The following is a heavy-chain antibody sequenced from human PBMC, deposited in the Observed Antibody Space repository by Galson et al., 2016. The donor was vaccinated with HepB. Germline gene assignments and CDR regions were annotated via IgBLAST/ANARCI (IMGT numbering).Heavy chain of an antibody. Sequence: SLRLSCAASGFPFNSFGMDWVRQAPGKGLVWVSTVAGSGFGPFYGDSVRGRFSISRDNSRNMVSLLMNSLRVEDTAVDYCAKGRAAGPVDWIDPWGQGTPVTVS. CDR1: GFPFNSFG. D-gene: IGHD1-14*01. J-gene: IGHJ5*02. CDR2: VAGSGFGP. V-gene: IGHV3-23*01. CDR3: AKGRAAGPVDWIDP.